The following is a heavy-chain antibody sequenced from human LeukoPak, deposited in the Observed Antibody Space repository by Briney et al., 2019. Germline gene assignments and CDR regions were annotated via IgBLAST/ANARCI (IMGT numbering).Heavy chain of an antibody. J-gene: IGHJ6*02. D-gene: IGHD5-24*01. Sequence: PSETLSLTCAVYGGSFSGYYCSWIRQPPGKGLEWIGEINHSGSTNYNPSLKSRVTISVDTSKNQFSLKLSSVTAADTAVYYCARAPLDGYPKGGHYSYYYPMDVWGQGTTVTVSS. V-gene: IGHV4-34*01. CDR3: ARAPLDGYPKGGHYSYYYPMDV. CDR1: GGSFSGYY. CDR2: INHSGST.